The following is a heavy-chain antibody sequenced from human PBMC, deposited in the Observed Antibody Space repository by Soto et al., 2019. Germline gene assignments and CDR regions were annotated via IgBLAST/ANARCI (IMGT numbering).Heavy chain of an antibody. CDR2: ISSSSSYI. J-gene: IGHJ4*02. D-gene: IGHD3-10*01. CDR3: ARDVANSGLLDY. CDR1: GFTFSSYS. Sequence: PGGSLRLSCAASGFTFSSYSMNWVRQAPGKGLEWVSSISSSSSYIYYADPVKGRFTISRDNAKNSLYLQMNSLRAEDTAVYYCARDVANSGLLDYWGQGTLVTVSS. V-gene: IGHV3-21*01.